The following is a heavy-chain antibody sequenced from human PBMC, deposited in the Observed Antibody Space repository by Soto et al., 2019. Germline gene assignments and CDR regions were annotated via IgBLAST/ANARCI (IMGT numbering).Heavy chain of an antibody. CDR2: IYYSGST. J-gene: IGHJ6*02. V-gene: IGHV4-59*01. CDR3: ARLTTVTTGGYYYYYGMDV. Sequence: SETLSLTCTVSGGSISSYYWSWIRQPPGKGLEWIGYIYYSGSTNYNPSLKSRVTISVDTSKNQFSLKLSSVTAADTAVYYFARLTTVTTGGYYYYYGMDVWGQGTTVTVSS. CDR1: GGSISSYY. D-gene: IGHD4-17*01.